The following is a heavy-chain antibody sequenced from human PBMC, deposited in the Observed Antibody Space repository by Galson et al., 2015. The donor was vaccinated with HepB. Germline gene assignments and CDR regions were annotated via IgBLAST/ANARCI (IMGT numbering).Heavy chain of an antibody. CDR3: ARDRSLACGVPYYFDY. V-gene: IGHV3-21*01. CDR1: GFTFSSYS. CDR2: ISSSSSYI. J-gene: IGHJ4*02. Sequence: SLRLSCAASGFTFSSYSMNWVRQAPGKGLEWVSSISSSSSYIYYADSVKGRFTISRDNAKNSLYLQMNSLRAEDTAVYYCARDRSLACGVPYYFDYWGQGTLVTVSS. D-gene: IGHD2-8*01.